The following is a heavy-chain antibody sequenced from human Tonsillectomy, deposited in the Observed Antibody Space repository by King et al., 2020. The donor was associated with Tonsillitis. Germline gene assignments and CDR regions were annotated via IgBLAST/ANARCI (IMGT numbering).Heavy chain of an antibody. J-gene: IGHJ4*02. CDR2: IYYSGNT. D-gene: IGHD3-22*01. V-gene: IGHV4-30-4*01. CDR1: GGSISSGDFY. Sequence: QLQESGPGLVKPSQTLSLTCTVSGGSISSGDFYWSWIRQPPGDGLEWIGYIYYSGNTYYNPSLKSRVTMSVDTSKNQFSLKLSSVTAADTAVYYCARSSDYYDSSGYSPGNYFDYWGQGTLVTVSS. CDR3: ARSSDYYDSSGYSPGNYFDY.